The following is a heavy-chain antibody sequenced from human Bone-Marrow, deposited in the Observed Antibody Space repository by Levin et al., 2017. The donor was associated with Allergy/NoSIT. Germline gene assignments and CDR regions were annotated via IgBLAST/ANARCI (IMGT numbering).Heavy chain of an antibody. D-gene: IGHD3-10*01. J-gene: IGHJ6*02. Sequence: GGSLRLSCAASGFTFSSYGMHWVRQAPGKGLEWVAVIWYDGSNKYYADSVKGRFTISRDNSKNTLYLQMNSLRAEDTAVYYCAGGGSGSYYNYYGMDVWGQGTTVTVSS. V-gene: IGHV3-33*01. CDR2: IWYDGSNK. CDR1: GFTFSSYG. CDR3: AGGGSGSYYNYYGMDV.